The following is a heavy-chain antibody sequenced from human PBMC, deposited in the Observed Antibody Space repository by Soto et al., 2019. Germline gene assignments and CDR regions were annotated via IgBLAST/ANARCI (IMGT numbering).Heavy chain of an antibody. D-gene: IGHD2-21*02. V-gene: IGHV1-46*01. CDR1: GDTFTDYY. Sequence: QVQLVPSGAEVKKPGASVKVSCKASGDTFTDYYIHWVRQAPGQGLEWMGTVNPSGGHTTYAQHFLGRMTMARVTSTSTLYMELTSLTSEVTAVYYCASGGHVVVVTAALDYWGQGTLVTVSS. CDR2: VNPSGGHT. CDR3: ASGGHVVVVTAALDY. J-gene: IGHJ4*02.